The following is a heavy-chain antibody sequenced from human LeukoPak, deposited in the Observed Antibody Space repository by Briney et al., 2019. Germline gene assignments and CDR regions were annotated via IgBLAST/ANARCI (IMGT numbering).Heavy chain of an antibody. CDR3: ARARYGSSWYAFDI. CDR2: IYSGGST. V-gene: IGHV3-53*01. D-gene: IGHD6-13*01. CDR1: GFTVSSNY. J-gene: IGHJ3*02. Sequence: PGGSLRLSCAASGFTVSSNYMSWVRQAPGKGLEWVSVIYSGGSTYYADSVKGRFTISRDNSKNTLYLQMNSLRAEDTAVYYCARARYGSSWYAFDIWGQGIMVTVSS.